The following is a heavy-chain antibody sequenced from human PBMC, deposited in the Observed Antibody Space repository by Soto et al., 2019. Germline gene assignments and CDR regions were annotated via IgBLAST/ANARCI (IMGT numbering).Heavy chain of an antibody. CDR1: GGSISSSNW. CDR3: ARVKAADSSGWDYYYYYGMDV. Sequence: SETLSLTCAVSGGSISSSNWWSWVRQPPGKGLEWIGEIYHSGSTNYNPSLKSRVTISVDKSKNQFSLKLSSVTAADTAVYYCARVKAADSSGWDYYYYYGMDVWGQGTTVTVSS. CDR2: IYHSGST. D-gene: IGHD3-22*01. V-gene: IGHV4-4*02. J-gene: IGHJ6*02.